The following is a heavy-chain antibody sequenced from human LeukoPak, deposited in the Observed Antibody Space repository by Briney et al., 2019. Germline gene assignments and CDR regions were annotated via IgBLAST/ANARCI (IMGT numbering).Heavy chain of an antibody. CDR2: IVVGSGNT. CDR1: GFTFTSSA. CDR3: ARGLMYYYDSSGSLAFDY. D-gene: IGHD3-22*01. J-gene: IGHJ4*02. Sequence: ASVKVSCKASGFTFTSSAMQWVRQARGQRLEWIGWIVVGSGNTNYAQKFQGRVTITADESTSTAYMELSSLRSEDTAVYYCARGLMYYYDSSGSLAFDYWGQGTLVTVSS. V-gene: IGHV1-58*02.